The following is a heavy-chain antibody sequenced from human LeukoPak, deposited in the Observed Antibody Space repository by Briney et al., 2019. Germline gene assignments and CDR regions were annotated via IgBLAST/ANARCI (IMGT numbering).Heavy chain of an antibody. V-gene: IGHV3-15*01. CDR2: IKSKTDGGTT. CDR1: GFTFSNAW. J-gene: IGHJ4*02. CDR3: TTGGPISGFDY. Sequence: GGSLRLSCAASGFTFSNAWMSWVRRAPGKGLEWGGRIKSKTDGGTTDYVAPVKGRFTISRDDSKNTLYLQMNSLKTEDTAVYYCTTGGPISGFDYWGQGTLVTVSS. D-gene: IGHD3-3*01.